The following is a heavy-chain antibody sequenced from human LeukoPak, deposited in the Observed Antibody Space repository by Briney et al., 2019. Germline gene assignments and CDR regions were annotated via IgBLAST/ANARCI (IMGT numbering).Heavy chain of an antibody. D-gene: IGHD3-16*01. CDR1: GFNFSDDY. V-gene: IGHV3-23*01. CDR3: AKRRGPRLFDSGLDV. J-gene: IGHJ6*02. Sequence: GGSLRLSCAASGFNFSDDYMTWIRQAPGKGLEWVSDVSGSGVSTHYADSVKGRFTISRDSSKNTVYLQMNSLRAEDTAVYFCAKRRGPRLFDSGLDVWGQGTTVTVSS. CDR2: VSGSGVST.